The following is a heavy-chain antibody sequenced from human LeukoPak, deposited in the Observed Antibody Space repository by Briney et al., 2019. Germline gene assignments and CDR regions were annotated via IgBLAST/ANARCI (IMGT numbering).Heavy chain of an antibody. CDR2: INHSGST. J-gene: IGHJ4*02. V-gene: IGHV4-34*01. Sequence: SETLSLTCAVYGXSFSGYYWSWIRQPPGKGLEWIGEINHSGSTNYNPSLKSRVTISVDTSKNQFSLKLSSVTAADTAVYYCASRSSIWSGYQDTLYYFDSWGQGTLVTVSS. D-gene: IGHD3-3*01. CDR3: ASRSSIWSGYQDTLYYFDS. CDR1: GXSFSGYY.